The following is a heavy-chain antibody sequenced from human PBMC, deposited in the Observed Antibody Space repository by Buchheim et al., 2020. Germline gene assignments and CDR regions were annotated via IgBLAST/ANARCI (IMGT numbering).Heavy chain of an antibody. CDR3: AGTYYYDSSGYPGGAFDI. CDR2: IKQDGSEK. V-gene: IGHV3-7*01. CDR1: GFTISSYW. Sequence: VQLVESGGGVVQPGGSLRLSCAASGFTISSYWMSWVRQAPGKGLEWVANIKQDGSEKYYVDSVKGRFTISRDNAKNSLYLQMNSLRAEDTAVYYCAGTYYYDSSGYPGGAFDIWGQGT. J-gene: IGHJ3*02. D-gene: IGHD3-22*01.